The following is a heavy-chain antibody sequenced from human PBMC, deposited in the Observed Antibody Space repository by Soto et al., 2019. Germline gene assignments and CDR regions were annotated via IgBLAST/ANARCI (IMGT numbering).Heavy chain of an antibody. Sequence: GGSLRLSCVGSGFSLANFPMNWVRQTPGKGLEWISYISPRGDNIYYTESVKGRFTISRDNARNSLYLQMNSLRDEDAALYYCAKGPLPNIRWPYYFDSCGQGVPVTVST. CDR1: GFSLANFP. V-gene: IGHV3-48*02. J-gene: IGHJ4*02. D-gene: IGHD6-13*01. CDR2: ISPRGDNI. CDR3: AKGPLPNIRWPYYFDS.